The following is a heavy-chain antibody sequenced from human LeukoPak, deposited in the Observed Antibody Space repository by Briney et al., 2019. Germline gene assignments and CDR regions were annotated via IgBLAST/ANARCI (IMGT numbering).Heavy chain of an antibody. Sequence: ASVKVSCKASGYTFTGSYMHWVRQAPGQGLEWMGWTNPNSGGTNYAQKFQGRVTMTRDTSISTAYMELSRLRSDDAAVYYCARDLARGDDAFDIWGQGTMVTVSS. J-gene: IGHJ3*02. CDR2: TNPNSGGT. D-gene: IGHD3-10*01. CDR3: ARDLARGDDAFDI. CDR1: GYTFTGSY. V-gene: IGHV1-2*02.